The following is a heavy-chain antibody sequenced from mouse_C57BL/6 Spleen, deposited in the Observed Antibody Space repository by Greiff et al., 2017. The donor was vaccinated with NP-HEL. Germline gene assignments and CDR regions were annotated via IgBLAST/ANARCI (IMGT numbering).Heavy chain of an antibody. J-gene: IGHJ4*01. CDR3: ARTPPTYVSSLYYAMDY. CDR1: GYTFTSYW. CDR2: IDPSDSYT. D-gene: IGHD1-1*01. V-gene: IGHV1-50*01. Sequence: VQLQQSGAELVKPGASVKLSCKASGYTFTSYWMQWVKQRPGQGLEWIGEIDPSDSYTNYNQKFKGKATLTVDTSSSTAYMQLSSLTSEDSAVYYCARTPPTYVSSLYYAMDYWGQGTSVTVSS.